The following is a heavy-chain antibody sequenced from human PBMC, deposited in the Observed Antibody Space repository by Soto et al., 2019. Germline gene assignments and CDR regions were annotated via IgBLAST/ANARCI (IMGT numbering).Heavy chain of an antibody. CDR2: IYSSGST. Sequence: QVQLQESGPGLVKPSETLSLTCTVSGGSINSYYWSWIRQPPGKGLEWIGHIYSSGSTNYNPSLKTRVTMSLDTSKNQFSLKLNSVSAADTAVYYSARHRVDYDSSGYYYYDYGMDVWGQGTTVTVSS. CDR3: ARHRVDYDSSGYYYYDYGMDV. V-gene: IGHV4-59*01. D-gene: IGHD3-22*01. CDR1: GGSINSYY. J-gene: IGHJ6*02.